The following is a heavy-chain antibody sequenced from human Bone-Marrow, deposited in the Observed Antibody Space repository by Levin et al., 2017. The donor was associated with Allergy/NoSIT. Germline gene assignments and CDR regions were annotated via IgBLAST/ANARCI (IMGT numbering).Heavy chain of an antibody. D-gene: IGHD6-13*01. CDR1: GFTFSNAW. J-gene: IGHJ4*02. V-gene: IGHV3-15*01. Sequence: GGSLRLSCAASGFTFSNAWMSWVRQAPGKGLEWVGRIKSKTDGGTTDYAAPVKGRFTISRDDSKNTLYLQMNSLKTEDTAVYYCTTATGYSSSWYPFSFDYWGQGTLVTVSS. CDR3: TTATGYSSSWYPFSFDY. CDR2: IKSKTDGGTT.